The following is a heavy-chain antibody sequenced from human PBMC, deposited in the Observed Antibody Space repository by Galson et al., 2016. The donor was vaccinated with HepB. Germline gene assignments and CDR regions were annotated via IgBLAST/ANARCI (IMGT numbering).Heavy chain of an antibody. Sequence: SVKVSCKVSGYTLTELSIHWVRQAPGKGLEWMGGFDPEDGVTTYTQKFQGRFTMTEDTSTDTAYMELSSLRSEDTAVYYCATDMRSGIVATISYAFDIRGQGTMVAVSS. CDR2: FDPEDGVT. J-gene: IGHJ3*02. CDR1: GYTLTELS. V-gene: IGHV1-24*01. CDR3: ATDMRSGIVATISYAFDI. D-gene: IGHD5-12*01.